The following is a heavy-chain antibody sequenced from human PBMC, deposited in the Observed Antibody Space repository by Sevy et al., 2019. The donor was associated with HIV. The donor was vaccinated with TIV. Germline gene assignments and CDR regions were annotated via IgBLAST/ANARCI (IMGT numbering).Heavy chain of an antibody. V-gene: IGHV1-69*13. CDR2: IIPILGTT. CDR1: GGIFKTYG. D-gene: IGHD6-19*01. J-gene: IGHJ4*02. CDR3: ARGGGNGWYYFDY. Sequence: ASVKVSCKASGGIFKTYGFSWVRQAPGQGPEWVGGIIPILGTTNYAQKFQDRVTISADEYTKTVNMELRNLRSEETGVYYCARGGGNGWYYFDYWGQETLVTVSS.